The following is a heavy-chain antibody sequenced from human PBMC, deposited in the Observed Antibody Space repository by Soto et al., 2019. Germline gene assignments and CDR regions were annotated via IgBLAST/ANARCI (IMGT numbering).Heavy chain of an antibody. D-gene: IGHD2-21*01. V-gene: IGHV5-51*01. J-gene: IGHJ4*01. Sequence: PGESMKISCKGSGYNFTNYWIGWVRQMPGKGLEWMGIIYPGDSDTRYSPSFQGQVTIPADKSISTAYLQWSSLKASDTAMYYCSRLANISVCDNWGQGPLVTVSS. CDR3: SRLANISVCDN. CDR2: IYPGDSDT. CDR1: GYNFTNYW.